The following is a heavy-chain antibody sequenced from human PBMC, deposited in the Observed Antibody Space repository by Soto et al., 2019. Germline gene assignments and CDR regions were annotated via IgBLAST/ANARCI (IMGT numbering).Heavy chain of an antibody. CDR2: ISSYSSAI. V-gene: IGHV3-11*01. Sequence: QVQLVESGGGLVKPGGSLTLSCAASGFTFSDYYMSWIRQAPGKGLEWVSYISSYSSAIYYADSVKGRFTISRDNAKNSLYLQMNDLRAEDTAVYYCARDKRDAGYYLYYVMVVWGQGTTVTVSS. CDR3: ARDKRDAGYYLYYVMVV. J-gene: IGHJ6*02. CDR1: GFTFSDYY.